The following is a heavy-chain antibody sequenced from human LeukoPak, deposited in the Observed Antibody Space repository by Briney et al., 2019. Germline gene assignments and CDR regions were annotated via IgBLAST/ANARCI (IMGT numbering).Heavy chain of an antibody. V-gene: IGHV3-15*01. D-gene: IGHD3-10*01. Sequence: PGGSVRLSCAVCGITMRHHWMHWVRQAPGKGLEWVGRVKSRGESESTNYAAPVKGRFTISRDDSQNTLYLQMNSLRDEDTAVYFCTLIQGWGSGTYYLDYWGQGTVVTVSS. CDR3: TLIQGWGSGTYYLDY. CDR2: VKSRGESEST. J-gene: IGHJ4*02. CDR1: GITMRHHW.